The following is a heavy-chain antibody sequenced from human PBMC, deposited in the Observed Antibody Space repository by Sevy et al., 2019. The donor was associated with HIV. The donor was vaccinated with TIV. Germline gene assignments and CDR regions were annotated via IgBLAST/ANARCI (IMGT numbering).Heavy chain of an antibody. J-gene: IGHJ4*02. Sequence: ASVKVSCKASGGSLSNYGMNWVRQAPGQGLEWTGGIIPRVGLTNYAQKFQDRVTITADESTNTVYIEVRRLTSEETGVYYCASVRPCGGDCYYFDSGAREPWSPSPQ. CDR3: ASVRPCGGDCYYFDS. CDR1: GGSLSNYG. D-gene: IGHD2-21*01. CDR2: IIPRVGLT. V-gene: IGHV1-69*10.